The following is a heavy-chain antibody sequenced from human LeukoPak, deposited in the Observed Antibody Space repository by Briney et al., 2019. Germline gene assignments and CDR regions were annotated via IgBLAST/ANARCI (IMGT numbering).Heavy chain of an antibody. CDR1: GFSVSSYY. Sequence: GGSLRLSCAATGFSVSSYYMNWVRQAPGKGLEWVSAISGSGGSTYYADSVKGRFTISRDNSKNTLYLQMNSLRAEDTAVYYCAKDQRLYYFDYWGQGTLVTVSS. CDR2: ISGSGGST. J-gene: IGHJ4*02. D-gene: IGHD1-1*01. V-gene: IGHV3-23*01. CDR3: AKDQRLYYFDY.